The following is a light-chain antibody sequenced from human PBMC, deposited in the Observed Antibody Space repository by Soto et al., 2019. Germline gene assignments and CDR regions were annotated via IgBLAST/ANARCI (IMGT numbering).Light chain of an antibody. CDR2: DAF. V-gene: IGKV3-11*01. CDR3: QHRRNWPLT. J-gene: IGKJ1*01. CDR1: QSVSSY. Sequence: EIVLTQSPATLSLSPGERATLSCRASQSVSSYLAWYQQKPGQAPRLLIYDAFNRATGIPARFSGSGSGTDFTLTISSLEPEDFVVYYCQHRRNWPLTFGQGTKVEIK.